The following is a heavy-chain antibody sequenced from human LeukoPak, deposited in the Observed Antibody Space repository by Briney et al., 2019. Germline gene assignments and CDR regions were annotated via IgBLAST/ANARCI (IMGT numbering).Heavy chain of an antibody. CDR3: ARKWQTIFGVVRNWFDP. J-gene: IGHJ5*02. D-gene: IGHD3-3*01. V-gene: IGHV4-34*01. Sequence: SETLSLTCAVYGGSFSGYYWSWIRQPPGKGLEWIGEINHSGSTNYNPSLKSRVTISVDTSKNQCSLKLSSVTAADTAVYYCARKWQTIFGVVRNWFDPWGQGTLVTVSS. CDR1: GGSFSGYY. CDR2: INHSGST.